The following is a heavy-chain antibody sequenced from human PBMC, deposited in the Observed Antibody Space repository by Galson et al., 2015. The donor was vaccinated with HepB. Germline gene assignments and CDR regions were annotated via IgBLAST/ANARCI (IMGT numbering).Heavy chain of an antibody. V-gene: IGHV3-48*02. D-gene: IGHD2-2*01. CDR2: ISSSSTTI. J-gene: IGHJ4*02. Sequence: SLRLSCAASGFTFSSYSMNWVRQAPGKGLEWVSYISSSSTTIYYEDSVKGRFTISRDNAKNSLYLQMNSLRDEDTAVYYCARDRAVPAAVYYFDYWGQGNLVTVSS. CDR3: ARDRAVPAAVYYFDY. CDR1: GFTFSSYS.